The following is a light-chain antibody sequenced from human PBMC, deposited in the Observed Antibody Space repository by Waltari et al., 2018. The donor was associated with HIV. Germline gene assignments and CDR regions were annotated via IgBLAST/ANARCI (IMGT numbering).Light chain of an antibody. CDR2: EVN. CDR3: CSYSITSTSVL. J-gene: IGLJ2*01. Sequence: QSALTQPASVSGSPGQSITISCTGSSSDVGYNVVSWYQQHPGKVPKRLISEVNKRPSGVSNRFSGSKSGNTASLTISGLQAEDEADYYCCSYSITSTSVLFGGGTKVTVV. CDR1: SSDVGYNV. V-gene: IGLV2-23*02.